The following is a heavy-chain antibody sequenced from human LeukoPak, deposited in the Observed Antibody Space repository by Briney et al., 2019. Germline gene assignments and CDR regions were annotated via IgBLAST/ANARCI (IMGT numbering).Heavy chain of an antibody. J-gene: IGHJ5*02. Sequence: SETLSLTCTVSGGSISSYYWAWIRQPPGKGLEWIGNIYHSGSTYYNPSLKSRVTISVDTSKNQFSLQLTSVTAADTAVYYCARAYSSSWYFNWFDPWGQGTLVTVSS. CDR2: IYHSGST. CDR3: ARAYSSSWYFNWFDP. V-gene: IGHV4-59*08. CDR1: GGSISSYY. D-gene: IGHD6-13*01.